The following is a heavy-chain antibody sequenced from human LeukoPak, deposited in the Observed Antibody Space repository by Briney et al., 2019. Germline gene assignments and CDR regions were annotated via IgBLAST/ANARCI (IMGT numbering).Heavy chain of an antibody. CDR2: ISSYGGST. J-gene: IGHJ1*01. D-gene: IGHD2-15*01. Sequence: PGGSLRLSCSASGFTFSSYAMHWVRQAPGRGLEYVSAISSYGGSTYYADSVKGRFTISRDNSKNTLYLQMNSLRAEDTAVYYCARPYCSGGSCWGYFQHWGQGTLVTVSS. CDR3: ARPYCSGGSCWGYFQH. V-gene: IGHV3-64*04. CDR1: GFTFSSYA.